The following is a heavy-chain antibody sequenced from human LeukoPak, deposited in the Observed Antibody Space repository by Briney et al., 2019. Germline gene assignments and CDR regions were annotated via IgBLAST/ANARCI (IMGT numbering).Heavy chain of an antibody. J-gene: IGHJ6*02. CDR1: GGSFSGYY. Sequence: SETLSLTCAVYGGSFSGYYWSWIRQPPGKGLEWIGEINHSGSTNYNPSLKSRVTISVDTSKNQFSLKLSSVTAADTAVYYCARLGCSSTSCRHHYYYGMDVWGQGTTVTVSS. CDR3: ARLGCSSTSCRHHYYYGMDV. V-gene: IGHV4-34*01. D-gene: IGHD2-2*01. CDR2: INHSGST.